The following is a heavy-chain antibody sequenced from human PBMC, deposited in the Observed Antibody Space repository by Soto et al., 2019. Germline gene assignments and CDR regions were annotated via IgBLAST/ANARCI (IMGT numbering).Heavy chain of an antibody. CDR1: GGSITNYY. V-gene: IGHV4-59*01. Sequence: SETLSLTCTVSGGSITNYYWSWIRQPPGKRLEWIGHIYYTRSTIYNPSLESQVTMSVDTSKNQFSLKVNSVNAADTAVFYCAKSRRTEAEVYTFDFWAGGPLATVS. J-gene: IGHJ4*02. CDR2: IYYTRST. CDR3: AKSRRTEAEVYTFDF. D-gene: IGHD6-13*01.